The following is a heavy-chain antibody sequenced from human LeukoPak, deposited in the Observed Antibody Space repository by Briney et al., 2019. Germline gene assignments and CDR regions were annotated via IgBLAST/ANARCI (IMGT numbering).Heavy chain of an antibody. CDR3: ARPFTSGWSGGFDS. Sequence: GESLKISCRASGYSFSSYWIGWVRQMPGKGLEWMGIIYPSDSNTKYSPSFQGQVTISADKSINTAYLQWGSLQASDTAIYYCARPFTSGWSGGFDSWGQGTLVTVSS. CDR2: IYPSDSNT. D-gene: IGHD6-19*01. V-gene: IGHV5-51*01. J-gene: IGHJ4*02. CDR1: GYSFSSYW.